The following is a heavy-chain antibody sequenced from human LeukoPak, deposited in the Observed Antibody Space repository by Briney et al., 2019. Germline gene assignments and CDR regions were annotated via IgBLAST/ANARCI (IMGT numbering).Heavy chain of an antibody. CDR3: ARVRWGGLYYFDY. Sequence: GGSLRLSCAASGFTFSSYWMHWVRQAPGKGLVGVSRINDDRRSTRYADSVQGRFTISGDNAKNTLYLQMNSLRAEDTAVYYCARVRWGGLYYFDYWGQGTLVTVSS. CDR1: GFTFSSYW. D-gene: IGHD3-16*01. J-gene: IGHJ4*02. CDR2: INDDRRST. V-gene: IGHV3-74*01.